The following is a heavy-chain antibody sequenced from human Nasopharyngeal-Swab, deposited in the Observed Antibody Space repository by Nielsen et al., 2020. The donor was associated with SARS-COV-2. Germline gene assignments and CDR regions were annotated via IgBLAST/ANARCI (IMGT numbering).Heavy chain of an antibody. CDR3: ARGLRGRTDFDY. Sequence: GGSLRLSCAASGFSFSDYYISWIRQAPGKGLEWVSYISTTGTTMYYADSVKGRFIISRDNAKNSLFLQMNSLRAEDTDVYYCARGLRGRTDFDYWGQGTLVTVSS. V-gene: IGHV3-11*01. D-gene: IGHD3/OR15-3a*01. CDR2: ISTTGTTM. CDR1: GFSFSDYY. J-gene: IGHJ4*02.